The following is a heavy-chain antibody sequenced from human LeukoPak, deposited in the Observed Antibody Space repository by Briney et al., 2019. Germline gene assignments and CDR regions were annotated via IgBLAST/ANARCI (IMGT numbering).Heavy chain of an antibody. V-gene: IGHV4-59*01. Sequence: SETVSLTCTVSGGSISSYYWSWIRQPPGKGLEWIGYIYYSGSTNYNPSLKSRVTISVDTSKIQFSLKLSSVAAAGTAVYYCARENYYHMDVWGKGTTVTVSS. CDR3: ARENYYHMDV. J-gene: IGHJ6*03. CDR1: GGSISSYY. CDR2: IYYSGST.